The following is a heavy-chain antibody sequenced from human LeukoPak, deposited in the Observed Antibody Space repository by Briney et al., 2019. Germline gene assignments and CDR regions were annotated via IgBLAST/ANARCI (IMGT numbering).Heavy chain of an antibody. Sequence: PSGTLSLTCTVSGGSISSYYWSWIRQPPGKGLEWIGYIYYSGSTNYNPSLKSRVTISVDTSKNQFSLKLSSVTAADTAVYYCARDPYGSGSSVDYWGQGTLVTVSS. CDR3: ARDPYGSGSSVDY. CDR1: GGSISSYY. J-gene: IGHJ4*02. CDR2: IYYSGST. V-gene: IGHV4-59*01. D-gene: IGHD3-10*01.